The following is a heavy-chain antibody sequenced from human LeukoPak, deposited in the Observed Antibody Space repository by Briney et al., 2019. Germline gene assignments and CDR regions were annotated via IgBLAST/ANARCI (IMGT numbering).Heavy chain of an antibody. CDR1: GGSFSGYY. CDR2: INHSGST. D-gene: IGHD3-22*01. J-gene: IGHJ4*02. Sequence: SETLSLTCAVYGGSFSGYYWSWIRQPPGKGLEWIGEINHSGSTNYNPSLKSRVTISVDTSKNQFSLKVSSVSAADTAVYYCARRNYFDSSLDYWGQGTLVTVSS. CDR3: ARRNYFDSSLDY. V-gene: IGHV4-34*01.